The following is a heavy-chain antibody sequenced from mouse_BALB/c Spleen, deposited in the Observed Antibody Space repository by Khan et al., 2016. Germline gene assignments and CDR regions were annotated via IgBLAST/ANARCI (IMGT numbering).Heavy chain of an antibody. CDR1: GYTFSSYW. CDR2: ILPGSGSS. CDR3: ARGAY. J-gene: IGHJ3*01. Sequence: VQLQESGAELMKPGASVKISCKASGYTFSSYWIEWVKERPGHGLEWIGEILPGSGSSKYNEKFKVKATFTADTSSNTAYMQLSTLTSEDSVVYYCARGAYWGQGTLVTVSA. V-gene: IGHV1-9*01.